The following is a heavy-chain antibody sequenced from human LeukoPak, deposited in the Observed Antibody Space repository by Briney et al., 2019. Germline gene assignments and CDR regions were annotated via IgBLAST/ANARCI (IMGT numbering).Heavy chain of an antibody. Sequence: SVKVSCKASGGTFSSYAISWVRQAPGQGLEWMGRIIPILGIANYAQKFQGRVTITADKSTSTAYMELSSLRSEDTAVYYCARDRAKVIATLMEWGQGTLVTVSS. D-gene: IGHD2-21*01. CDR3: ARDRAKVIATLME. V-gene: IGHV1-69*04. J-gene: IGHJ4*02. CDR2: IIPILGIA. CDR1: GGTFSSYA.